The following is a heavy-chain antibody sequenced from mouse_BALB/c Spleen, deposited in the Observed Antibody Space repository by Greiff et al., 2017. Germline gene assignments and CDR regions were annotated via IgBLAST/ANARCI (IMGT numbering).Heavy chain of an antibody. V-gene: IGHV5-9-4*01. Sequence: EVNVVESGGGLVKPGGSLKLSCAASGFTFSSYAMSWVRQSPEKRLEWVAEISSGGSYTYYPDTVTGRFTISRDNAKNTLYLEMSSLRSEDTAMYYCARDSGSGYVPFAYWGQGTLVTVSA. J-gene: IGHJ3*01. CDR3: ARDSGSGYVPFAY. D-gene: IGHD1-1*01. CDR1: GFTFSSYA. CDR2: ISSGGSYT.